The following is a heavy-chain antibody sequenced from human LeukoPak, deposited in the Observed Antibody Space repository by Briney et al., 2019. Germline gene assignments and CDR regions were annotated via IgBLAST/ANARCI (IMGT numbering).Heavy chain of an antibody. D-gene: IGHD5-24*01. CDR2: ISPSGGST. CDR1: GYTFTSNY. V-gene: IGHV1-46*01. J-gene: IGHJ5*02. Sequence: EASVKVSCKAFGYTFTSNYMHWVRQAPGQGPEWMGVISPSGGSTTYAQKFQGRVTLTRDMSTSTDYLELSSLRSEDTAVYYCARDNSVRDVAWWFNPWGQGTLVTVSS. CDR3: ARDNSVRDVAWWFNP.